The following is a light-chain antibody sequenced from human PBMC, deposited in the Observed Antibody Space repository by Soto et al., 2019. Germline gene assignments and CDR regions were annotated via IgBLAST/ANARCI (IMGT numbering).Light chain of an antibody. J-gene: IGKJ4*01. Sequence: DIVMTQSPDSLAVSLGERATINCKSSQSVLYSSNNKNCLAWYQQKSGQPPKLLIYWASTREYGVPDRFSGSGSGTDFSLTISSLQAEDVAVYYCQQYYSTPLTFGGGTKVDI. CDR2: WAS. CDR1: QSVLYSSNNKNC. CDR3: QQYYSTPLT. V-gene: IGKV4-1*01.